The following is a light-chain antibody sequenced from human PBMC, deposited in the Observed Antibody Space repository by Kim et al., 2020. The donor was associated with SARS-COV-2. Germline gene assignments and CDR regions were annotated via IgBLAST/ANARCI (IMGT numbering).Light chain of an antibody. CDR2: DAS. V-gene: IGKV1-33*01. CDR1: QDVSKS. J-gene: IGKJ4*01. Sequence: DVRMTQSPPSLSASLGDRVTISCQASQDVSKSVNWYQLKAGKSPRVLIYDASTLERGVPSRFSGSGSGTHFSFTITSLQREDVATYYCQQYDYLPTFGGGTKVDIK. CDR3: QQYDYLPT.